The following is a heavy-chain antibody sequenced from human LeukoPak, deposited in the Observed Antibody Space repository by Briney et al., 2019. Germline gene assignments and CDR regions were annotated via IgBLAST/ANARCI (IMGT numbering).Heavy chain of an antibody. D-gene: IGHD6-13*01. CDR2: ISYDGSNK. CDR1: GFTFSSYG. J-gene: IGHJ4*02. CDR3: ARVLFSSSWYFDH. V-gene: IGHV3-30*03. Sequence: QAGGSLRLSCAASGFTFSSYGMPWVRQAPGKGLEWVAVISYDGSNKYYADSVKGRFTISRDNAKNTLYLQMNSLRAEDTAVYYCARVLFSSSWYFDHWGQGTLVTVSS.